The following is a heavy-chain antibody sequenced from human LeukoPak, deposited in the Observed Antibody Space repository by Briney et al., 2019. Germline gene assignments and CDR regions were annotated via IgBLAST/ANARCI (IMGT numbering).Heavy chain of an antibody. J-gene: IGHJ4*02. CDR3: AKGTGGACYSPFHY. D-gene: IGHD2-15*01. V-gene: IGHV3-23*01. CDR1: GFTFSSYD. Sequence: PGGSLRLSCAASGFTFSSYDMTWVRQAPGKGLEWVSCLTAGGDNTYYADSVKGRFTISRDNSKNTLHLQMNSLRAEDTAAYYCAKGTGGACYSPFHYWGQGTLVTVSS. CDR2: LTAGGDNT.